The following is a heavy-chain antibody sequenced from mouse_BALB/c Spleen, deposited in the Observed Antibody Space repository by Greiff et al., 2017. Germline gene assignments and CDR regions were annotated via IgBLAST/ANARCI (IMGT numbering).Heavy chain of an antibody. J-gene: IGHJ1*01. CDR3: ARRKYGPSYFDV. V-gene: IGHV8-12*01. Sequence: QVTLKESGPGILQPSQTLSLTCSFSGFSLSTSGMGVSWIRQPSGKGLEWLAHIYWDDDKRYNPSLKSRLTISKDTSSNQVFLKITGVDTADTATYYCARRKYGPSYFDVWGAGTTVTVSS. D-gene: IGHD2-10*02. CDR2: IYWDDDK. CDR1: GFSLSTSGMG.